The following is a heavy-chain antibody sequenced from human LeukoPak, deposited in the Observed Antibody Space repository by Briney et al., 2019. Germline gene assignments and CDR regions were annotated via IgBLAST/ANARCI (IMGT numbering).Heavy chain of an antibody. D-gene: IGHD3-3*01. V-gene: IGHV3-23*01. CDR3: AKDFGVRFLEWSPIDY. J-gene: IGHJ4*02. CDR1: GFTFSSYA. CDR2: INDNGDGT. Sequence: GGSLRLSCAASGFTFSSYAMSWVRQAPGKGLKWVSTINDNGDGTYYADSVKGRFTISRDNSKNTLYLQMNSLRAEDTAVYYCAKDFGVRFLEWSPIDYWGQGTLVTVSS.